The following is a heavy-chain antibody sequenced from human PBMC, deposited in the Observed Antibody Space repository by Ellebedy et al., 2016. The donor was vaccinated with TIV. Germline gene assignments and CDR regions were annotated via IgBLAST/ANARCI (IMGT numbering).Heavy chain of an antibody. Sequence: PGGSLRLSCTASGFIVSTNHMSWVRQAPGKGLEWVGGYTNYADSVKGRFTISTHNSRNTLYLQMTNLRTEDTALYYCAKGSFPFGDKSERIYSFQYWGQGTLVTVSS. V-gene: IGHV3-53*04. CDR1: GFIVSTNH. CDR2: GYT. CDR3: AKGSFPFGDKSERIYSFQY. J-gene: IGHJ4*02. D-gene: IGHD3-10*01.